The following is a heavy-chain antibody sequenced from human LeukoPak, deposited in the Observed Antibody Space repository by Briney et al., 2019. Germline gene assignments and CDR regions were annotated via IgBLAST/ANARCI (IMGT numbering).Heavy chain of an antibody. CDR3: ARVDPDSSXXLEVFDY. V-gene: IGHV4-59*01. CDR1: GGSISSYY. Sequence: SLTCTVSGGSISSYYWSWIRQXPGKGLEWIXXIYYSGSTNYNPSLKSRVTISVDTSKNQFSLKMSSVTAADTAVYYCARVDPDSSXXLEVFDYWGQGTLXXVSS. D-gene: IGHD6-6*01. J-gene: IGHJ4*02. CDR2: IYYSGST.